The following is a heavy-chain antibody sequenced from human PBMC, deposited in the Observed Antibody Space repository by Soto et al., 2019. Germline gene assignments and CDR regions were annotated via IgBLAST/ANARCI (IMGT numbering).Heavy chain of an antibody. CDR3: ANDSPGGGFDS. Sequence: EVQLVESGGGLVQPGGSLRLSCVASGFTFTSSAMSWVRQAPGKGLQWVSGFSDSGGSAYQADSVKGRFTISRDNSKNTLYLQMYNLRGDDTAVYYCANDSPGGGFDSWGHGTLVTVSS. V-gene: IGHV3-23*04. CDR1: GFTFTSSA. J-gene: IGHJ5*01. CDR2: FSDSGGSA. D-gene: IGHD3-10*01.